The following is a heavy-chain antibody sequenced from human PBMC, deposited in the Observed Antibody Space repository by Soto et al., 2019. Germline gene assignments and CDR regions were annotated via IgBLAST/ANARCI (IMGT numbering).Heavy chain of an antibody. V-gene: IGHV1-18*01. CDR3: ARMGDVPYYYYGMDV. D-gene: IGHD3-16*01. J-gene: IGHJ6*02. CDR2: INGYNGNT. CDR1: GYTFSTYG. Sequence: QVQLVQSGAEVKKPGASVKVSCKASGYTFSTYGISWVRQAPGQGLEWMGWINGYNGNTNYAPKLQGRITMTTDTSTTTASMELRSLRSDDTAVYYCARMGDVPYYYYGMDVWGQGTTVTVS.